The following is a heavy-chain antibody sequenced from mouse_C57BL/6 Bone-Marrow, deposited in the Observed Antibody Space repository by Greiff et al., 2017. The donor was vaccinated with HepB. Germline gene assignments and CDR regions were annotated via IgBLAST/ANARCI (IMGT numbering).Heavy chain of an antibody. V-gene: IGHV1-54*01. J-gene: IGHJ1*03. CDR2: INPGSGGT. CDR3: ASITTVSYWYFDV. Sequence: VQLQESGAELVRPGTSVKVSCKASGYAFTNYLIEWVKQRPGQGLEWIGVINPGSGGTNYNEKFKGKATLTADKSSSTAYMQLSSLTSEDSAVYFCASITTVSYWYFDVWGTGTTVTVSS. D-gene: IGHD1-1*01. CDR1: GYAFTNYL.